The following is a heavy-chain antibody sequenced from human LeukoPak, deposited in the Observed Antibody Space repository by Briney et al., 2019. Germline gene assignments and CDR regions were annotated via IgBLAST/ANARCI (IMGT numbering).Heavy chain of an antibody. CDR3: ARAAEGYSSGWYYKFYYFDY. D-gene: IGHD6-19*01. CDR2: ISAYNGNT. V-gene: IGHV1-18*01. J-gene: IGHJ4*02. CDR1: GYTFTSYG. Sequence: ASVKVSCKASGYTFTSYGISWVRQAPGQGLEWMGWISAYNGNTNYAQKLQGRVTMTTDTSTSTAYMELRSLRSEDTAVYYCARAAEGYSSGWYYKFYYFDYWGQGTLVTVSS.